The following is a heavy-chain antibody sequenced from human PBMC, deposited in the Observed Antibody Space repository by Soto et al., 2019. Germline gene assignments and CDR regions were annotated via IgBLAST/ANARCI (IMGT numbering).Heavy chain of an antibody. V-gene: IGHV3-33*01. CDR3: ARDPDYGDRGGDY. D-gene: IGHD4-17*01. Sequence: GGSLRLSCAASGFTFSSYGMHWVRQAPGKGLEWVAVIWYDGSNKYYADSVKGRFTISRDNSKNTLYLQMNSLRAEDTAVYYCARDPDYGDRGGDYWGQGTLVTVSS. J-gene: IGHJ4*02. CDR1: GFTFSSYG. CDR2: IWYDGSNK.